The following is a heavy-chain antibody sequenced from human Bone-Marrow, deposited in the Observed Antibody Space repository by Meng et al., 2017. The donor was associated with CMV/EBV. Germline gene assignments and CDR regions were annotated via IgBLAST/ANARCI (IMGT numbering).Heavy chain of an antibody. CDR2: IYPGDSDT. D-gene: IGHD3-3*01. CDR3: ARHRQYDFWSGYFQVGDMDV. V-gene: IGHV5-51*01. CDR1: GYSLTSYW. Sequence: GGSLRLSCKGSGYSLTSYWIGWVRQMPGKGLEWMGIIYPGDSDTRYSPSFQGQVTISADKSISTAYLQWSSLKASDTAMYYCARHRQYDFWSGYFQVGDMDVWGQGTTVTVSS. J-gene: IGHJ6*02.